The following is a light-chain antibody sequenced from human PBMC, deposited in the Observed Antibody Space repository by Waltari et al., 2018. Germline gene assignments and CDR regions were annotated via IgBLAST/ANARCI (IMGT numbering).Light chain of an antibody. CDR3: QQRSTWPILT. CDR2: DAS. V-gene: IGKV3-11*01. Sequence: EIVLTQSPATLSLSPGERASLDCRASQSVSSYLGWYQQKPGQAPRLLIYDASTRATGVPGRFSGSGSGTDFTLTISSLEPEDFAIYYCQQRSTWPILTFGGGTKVEIK. CDR1: QSVSSY. J-gene: IGKJ4*01.